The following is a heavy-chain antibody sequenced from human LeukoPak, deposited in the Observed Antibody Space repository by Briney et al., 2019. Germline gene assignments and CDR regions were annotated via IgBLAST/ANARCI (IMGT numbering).Heavy chain of an antibody. V-gene: IGHV4-4*02. CDR3: VRVAVEKASIKGLDV. Sequence: PSRTLSLTCAVSVVSFRSYNYWSWVRLPPGKSLEWLGEVYHSGSTIYNPSLESRITISMDTSKNQFSLRLTSVTAADTAVYYCVRVAVEKASIKGLDVWGRGTMVTVSS. CDR2: VYHSGST. J-gene: IGHJ3*01. CDR1: VVSFRSYNY. D-gene: IGHD5-24*01.